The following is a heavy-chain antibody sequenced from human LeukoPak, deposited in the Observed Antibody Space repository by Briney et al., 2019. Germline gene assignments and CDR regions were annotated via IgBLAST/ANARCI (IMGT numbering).Heavy chain of an antibody. Sequence: SETLSLTCTVSGGSISSSSYYWGWIRQPPGKGLEWIGSIYYSGSTYYNPSLKGRVTISVDTSKNQFSLKLSSVTAADTAVYYCARQRDYYDLWFDPWGQGTLVTVSS. D-gene: IGHD3-22*01. J-gene: IGHJ5*02. CDR2: IYYSGST. V-gene: IGHV4-39*01. CDR1: GGSISSSSYY. CDR3: ARQRDYYDLWFDP.